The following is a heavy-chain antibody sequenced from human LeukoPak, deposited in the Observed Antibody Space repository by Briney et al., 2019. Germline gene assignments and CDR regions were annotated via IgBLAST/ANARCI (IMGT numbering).Heavy chain of an antibody. V-gene: IGHV3-30*03. CDR1: GFTFSTYG. Sequence: PGGSLRLSCAASGFTFSTYGMHWVRQAPGKGLEWVAVISNDGSNKLYADSVKGRFPNSRDKFKNALYLQMNSRRAEDTAMYYCARSDVDMAAWGQGTLVTVSS. J-gene: IGHJ1*01. CDR3: ARSDVDMAA. D-gene: IGHD5-12*01. CDR2: ISNDGSNK.